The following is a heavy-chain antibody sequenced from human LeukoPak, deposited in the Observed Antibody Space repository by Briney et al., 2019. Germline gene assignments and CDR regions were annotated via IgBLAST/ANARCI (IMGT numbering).Heavy chain of an antibody. J-gene: IGHJ4*02. Sequence: GGSLRLSCVASGFSFNNYAMNWVRQAPGKGLEWVSLIIGSSGTAFYADSVKGRFTISRDKSKSTLYLQMNSLRAEDTAVYYCAKGAYDYIEIAYFDYWGQGSLVTVSS. CDR1: GFSFNNYA. CDR2: IIGSSGTA. V-gene: IGHV3-23*01. CDR3: AKGAYDYIEIAYFDY. D-gene: IGHD5-12*01.